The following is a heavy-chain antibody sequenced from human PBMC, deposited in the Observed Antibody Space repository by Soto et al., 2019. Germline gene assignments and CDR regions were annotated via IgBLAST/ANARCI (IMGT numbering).Heavy chain of an antibody. CDR2: IYYSGTP. D-gene: IGHD1-26*01. CDR1: GYSISSSNW. Sequence: QVQLQESGPGLVKPSDTLSLTCAVSGYSISSSNWWGWIRQPPGKGLEWIGYIYYSGTPYYNPSPKSRVTMSVDTSKHQFSLQLTSVTAVDTAVYYCARREIEGPIDYWGQGTLVTVSS. V-gene: IGHV4-28*01. J-gene: IGHJ4*02. CDR3: ARREIEGPIDY.